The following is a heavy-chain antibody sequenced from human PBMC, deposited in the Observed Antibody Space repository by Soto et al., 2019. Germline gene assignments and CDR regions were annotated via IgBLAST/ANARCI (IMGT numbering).Heavy chain of an antibody. CDR2: ISGSGGNT. CDR3: ARDLIVVVITPYAHYYYGMDV. V-gene: IGHV3-23*01. J-gene: IGHJ6*02. D-gene: IGHD3-22*01. Sequence: GGSLRLSCAASGFTFSSYAMSWVRQAPGKGLEWVSVISGSGGNTYYADSVKGRFTIFRDNSKSTLYLQMNSLRAEDTAVYYCARDLIVVVITPYAHYYYGMDVWGQGTTVTVSS. CDR1: GFTFSSYA.